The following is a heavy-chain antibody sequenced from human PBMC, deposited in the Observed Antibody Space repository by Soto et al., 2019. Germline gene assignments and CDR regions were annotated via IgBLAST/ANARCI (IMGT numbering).Heavy chain of an antibody. CDR2: IRSKANSYAT. D-gene: IGHD5-18*01. V-gene: IGHV3-73*01. J-gene: IGHJ6*02. Sequence: GGSLRLSCAASGFTFSGSAMHWVRQASGKGLEWVGRIRSKANSYATAYAASVKGRFTISRDDSKNTAYLQMNSLKTEDTAVYYCTRLDTAMPSRYYYYGMDVWGQGTTVTVS. CDR1: GFTFSGSA. CDR3: TRLDTAMPSRYYYYGMDV.